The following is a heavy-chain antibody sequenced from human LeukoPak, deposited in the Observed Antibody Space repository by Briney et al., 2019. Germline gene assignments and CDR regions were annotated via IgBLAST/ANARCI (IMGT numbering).Heavy chain of an antibody. D-gene: IGHD3-9*01. Sequence: ASVKVSCKASGYTFTSYYMHWVRQAPGQGLEWMGIINPSGGSTSYAQKFQGRVTMTRDTSTSTVYMELSSLRSEDTAVYYCARGPVHRLRYFDWLFPYDDAFDIWGQGTMVTVSS. CDR1: GYTFTSYY. CDR2: INPSGGST. CDR3: ARGPVHRLRYFDWLFPYDDAFDI. V-gene: IGHV1-46*01. J-gene: IGHJ3*02.